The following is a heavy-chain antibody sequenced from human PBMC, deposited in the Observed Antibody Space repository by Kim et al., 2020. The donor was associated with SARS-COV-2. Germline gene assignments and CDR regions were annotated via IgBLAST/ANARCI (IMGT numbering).Heavy chain of an antibody. CDR1: GGSISSYY. Sequence: SETLSLTCTASGGSISSYYWSWIRQPPGKGLEWIGYIYYSGSTNYNPSLKSRVTISVDTSKNQFSLKLSSVTAADTAVYYCARVTSGWYGEVNWFDPWGQGTLVTVSS. J-gene: IGHJ5*02. CDR2: IYYSGST. CDR3: ARVTSGWYGEVNWFDP. V-gene: IGHV4-59*13. D-gene: IGHD6-19*01.